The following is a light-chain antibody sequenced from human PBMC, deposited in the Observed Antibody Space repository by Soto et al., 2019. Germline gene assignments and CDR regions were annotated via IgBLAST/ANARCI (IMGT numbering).Light chain of an antibody. V-gene: IGKV3-20*01. CDR2: AVS. J-gene: IGKJ1*01. CDR3: QQYRSWPRT. CDR1: RTVDSTY. Sequence: EIVLTQSPGTLSLSPGERATISCRASRTVDSTYLAWYQQKPGQAPRLLIYAVSTRATGIPDRFSGSGSGTDFTLTISSLQSEDFAVYYCQQYRSWPRTFGQGTKV.